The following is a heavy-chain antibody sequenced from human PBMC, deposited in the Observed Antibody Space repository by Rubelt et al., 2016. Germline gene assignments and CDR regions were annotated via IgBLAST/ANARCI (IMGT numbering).Heavy chain of an antibody. D-gene: IGHD6-13*01. V-gene: IGHV3-15*01. CDR3: TTAVYSSSQTYFDY. J-gene: IGHJ4*02. Sequence: ASGFTVSSNEMSWVRQAPGKGLEWVGRIKSKTDGGTTDYAAPVKGRFTISRDDSKNTLYLQMNSLKTEDTAVYYCTTAVYSSSQTYFDYWGQGTLVTVSS. CDR1: GFTVSSNE. CDR2: IKSKTDGGTT.